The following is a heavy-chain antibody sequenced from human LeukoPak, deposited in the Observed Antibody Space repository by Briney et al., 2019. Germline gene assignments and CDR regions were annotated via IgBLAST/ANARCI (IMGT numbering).Heavy chain of an antibody. Sequence: GGSLRLSCAASGFPLSSYAMSWVRQGPGKGLEWVAATSSSDPGTYHADSVRGRLTISRDNSKNTLYLQMNRLRVEDAAVYYCARAPVTSCRGAFCYPFDYWGQGTLVTVSS. CDR2: TSSSDPGT. CDR1: GFPLSSYA. V-gene: IGHV3-23*01. D-gene: IGHD2-15*01. J-gene: IGHJ4*02. CDR3: ARAPVTSCRGAFCYPFDY.